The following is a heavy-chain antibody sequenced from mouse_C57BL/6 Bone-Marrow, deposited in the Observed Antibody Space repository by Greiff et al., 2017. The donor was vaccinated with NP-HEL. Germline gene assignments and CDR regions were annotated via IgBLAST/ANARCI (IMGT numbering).Heavy chain of an antibody. Sequence: EVKVVESGGGLVQPGGSLKLSCAASGFTFSDYYMYWVRQTPEKRLEWVAYISNGGGSTYYPDTVKGRFTISRDNAKNTLYLQMSRLKSEDTAMYYCARRDYYGSREGYAMDYWGQGTSVTVSS. J-gene: IGHJ4*01. CDR3: ARRDYYGSREGYAMDY. V-gene: IGHV5-12*01. D-gene: IGHD1-1*01. CDR1: GFTFSDYY. CDR2: ISNGGGST.